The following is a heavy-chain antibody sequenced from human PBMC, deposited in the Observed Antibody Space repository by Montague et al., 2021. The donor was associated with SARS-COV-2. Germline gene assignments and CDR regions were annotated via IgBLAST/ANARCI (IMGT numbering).Heavy chain of an antibody. Sequence: TYFRSKKNNDYAVSVKSRITINPDTSKNQISLQLNSVTPEDTAVYYCARTSASSDYWGQGTLVTVSS. J-gene: IGHJ4*02. CDR3: ARTSASSDY. V-gene: IGHV6-1*01. CDR2: TYFRSKKNN. D-gene: IGHD1-26*01.